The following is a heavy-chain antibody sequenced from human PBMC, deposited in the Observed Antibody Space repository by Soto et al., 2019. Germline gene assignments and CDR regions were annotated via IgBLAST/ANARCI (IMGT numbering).Heavy chain of an antibody. CDR3: ARPHYDTNTFYSFFDY. D-gene: IGHD3-22*01. J-gene: IGHJ4*02. CDR2: IFHGGHT. Sequence: KPSETLSLTCTVYAESFSGYYWSWIRQPPGRGLEWIGEIFHGGHTNYNPSLKSRVTISVDTSKNHFSLELTSVTAADTAVYYCARPHYDTNTFYSFFDYWDQGTLVTVSS. V-gene: IGHV4-34*12. CDR1: AESFSGYY.